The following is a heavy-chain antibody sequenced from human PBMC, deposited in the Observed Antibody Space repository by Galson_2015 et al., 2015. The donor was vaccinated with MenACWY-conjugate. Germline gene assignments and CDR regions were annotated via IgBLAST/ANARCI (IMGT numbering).Heavy chain of an antibody. CDR3: AKEIVGVSWLGN. CDR2: ITSDGNT. CDR1: GFTFAGYG. V-gene: IGHV3-23*01. Sequence: SLRLSCAASGFTFAGYGMTWVRQAPGKGLEWVSVITSDGNTNYADSVKGRFTISRDNSKTTLSLQMNSLRAEDTAIYYCAKEIVGVSWLGNWGQGTLVTVSS. J-gene: IGHJ4*02. D-gene: IGHD1-26*01.